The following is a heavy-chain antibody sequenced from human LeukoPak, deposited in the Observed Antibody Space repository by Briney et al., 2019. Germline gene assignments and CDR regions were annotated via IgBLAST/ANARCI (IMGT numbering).Heavy chain of an antibody. J-gene: IGHJ4*02. D-gene: IGHD3-3*01. Sequence: SVKVSCKASGYTFTSYGISWVRQAPGQGLEWMGGIIPIFGTANYAQKFQGRVTITTDESTSTAYMELSSLRSEGTAVYYCASGGVLRFSSFDYWGQGTLVTVSS. CDR2: IIPIFGTA. CDR3: ASGGVLRFSSFDY. V-gene: IGHV1-69*05. CDR1: GYTFTSYG.